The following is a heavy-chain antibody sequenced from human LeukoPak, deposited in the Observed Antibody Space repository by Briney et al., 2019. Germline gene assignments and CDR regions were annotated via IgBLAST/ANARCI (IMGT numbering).Heavy chain of an antibody. CDR2: INVGGGTT. Sequence: GGSLRLSCAASGFTFTNYGMSWVRQAPGKGLEWVSTINVGGGTTYYADSVKGRFTISRDNSKNTLYLQMNSLRAEDTAVYFCARGAGSNWFAPWGQGTLVTVSS. D-gene: IGHD6-25*01. J-gene: IGHJ5*02. CDR3: ARGAGSNWFAP. V-gene: IGHV3-23*01. CDR1: GFTFTNYG.